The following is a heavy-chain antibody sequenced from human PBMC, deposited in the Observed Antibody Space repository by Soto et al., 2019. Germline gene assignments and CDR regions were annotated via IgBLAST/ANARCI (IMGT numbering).Heavy chain of an antibody. J-gene: IGHJ5*02. CDR3: SRPQCSGPAATGRFDP. Sequence: QLQLQESGPGLVQPSETLSLTCTVSGGSLSSSSYYWGWIRQPPGKGLEGIGNIFYSGNTYYNPLLKGRVPISVDQFKNPFPQKLSSGTAADTGVYYWSRPQCSGPAATGRFDPWGQGTLVTVSS. V-gene: IGHV4-39*01. CDR1: GGSLSSSSYY. CDR2: IFYSGNT. D-gene: IGHD3-10*02.